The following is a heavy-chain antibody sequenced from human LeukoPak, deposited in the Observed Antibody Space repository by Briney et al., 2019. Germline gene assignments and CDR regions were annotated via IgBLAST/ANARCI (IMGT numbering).Heavy chain of an antibody. Sequence: ASVKVSCKASGYTFTSYYMHCVRQAPGQGLEWMGIINPSGGSTSYAQKFQGRVTMTRDTSTSTVYMELSGLRSEDTAVYYCARRLLVGWFDPWGQGTLVTVSS. CDR2: INPSGGST. J-gene: IGHJ5*02. D-gene: IGHD2-8*02. CDR1: GYTFTSYY. CDR3: ARRLLVGWFDP. V-gene: IGHV1-46*01.